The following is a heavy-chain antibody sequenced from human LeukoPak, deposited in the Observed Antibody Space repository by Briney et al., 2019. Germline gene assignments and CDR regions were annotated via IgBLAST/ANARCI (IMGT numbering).Heavy chain of an antibody. CDR3: ARSWDNWNFFDY. V-gene: IGHV4-61*02. J-gene: IGHJ4*02. CDR2: IYTSGST. CDR1: GGSISSGSYY. Sequence: SETLSLTCTVSGGSISSGSYYWSWIRQHAGKGLEWIGRIYTSGSTNYNPSLKSRVTISVDTSKNQFSLKLSSVTAADTAVYYCARSWDNWNFFDYWGQGTLVTVSS. D-gene: IGHD1-20*01.